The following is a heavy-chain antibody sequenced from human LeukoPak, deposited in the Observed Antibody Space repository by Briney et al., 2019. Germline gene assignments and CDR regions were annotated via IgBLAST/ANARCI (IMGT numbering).Heavy chain of an antibody. D-gene: IGHD2-2*01. CDR2: ISDSGGTT. V-gene: IGHV3-23*01. CDR3: AKSPDGSTSFDQ. CDR1: GFTFSSYG. Sequence: GGSLRLSCAASGFTFSSYGMSWVRQAPGKGLEWVSGISDSGGTTYYVDSVKGRFTISRDNSKNTLYLQINSLRAEDMALYYCAKSPDGSTSFDQWGQGTLVTVSS. J-gene: IGHJ4*02.